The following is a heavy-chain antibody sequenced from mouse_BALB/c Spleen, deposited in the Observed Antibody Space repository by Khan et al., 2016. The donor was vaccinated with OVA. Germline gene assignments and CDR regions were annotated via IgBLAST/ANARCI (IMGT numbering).Heavy chain of an antibody. V-gene: IGHV3-2*02. D-gene: IGHD1-1*01. CDR3: ARVYGGDFDY. Sequence: EVQLQESGPGLVKPSQSLSLTCTVTGYSITTDYAWNWIRQFPGNQLEWMGYISYSGNTKYNPFLKSRISITRDTTKNQFFLQLKSVTTEDTARYYCARVYGGDFDYWGQGTTLTVSS. CDR2: ISYSGNT. J-gene: IGHJ2*01. CDR1: GYSITTDYA.